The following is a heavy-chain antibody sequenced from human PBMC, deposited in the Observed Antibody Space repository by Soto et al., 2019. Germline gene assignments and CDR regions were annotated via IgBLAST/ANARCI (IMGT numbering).Heavy chain of an antibody. CDR2: ISYDGSNK. J-gene: IGHJ4*02. CDR3: ARVVEDHILTGLLDY. Sequence: GGSLRLSCAASGFTFSSYAMHWVRQAPGKGLEWVAVISYDGSNKYYADSVKGRFTISRDNSKNTLYLQMNGLRAEDTAVYYCARVVEDHILTGLLDYWGQGTLVTVSS. D-gene: IGHD3-9*01. V-gene: IGHV3-30-3*01. CDR1: GFTFSSYA.